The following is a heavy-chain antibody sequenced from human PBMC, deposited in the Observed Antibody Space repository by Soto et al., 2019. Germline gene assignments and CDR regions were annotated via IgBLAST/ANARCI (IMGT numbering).Heavy chain of an antibody. V-gene: IGHV4-31*03. CDR3: ARDGGYGGSRGGMDV. D-gene: IGHD2-15*01. CDR1: GGSINNGNYF. CDR2: IYYSGST. Sequence: QVRLEESGPGLVKPSQTLSLICTVSGGSINNGNYFWNWIRHHPENGLEWIGYIYYSGSTRYNPSLKTRATMSIDTPTNQFPLRLNSVTAADTAVYFCARDGGYGGSRGGMDVWGRGTTVMVSS. J-gene: IGHJ6*02.